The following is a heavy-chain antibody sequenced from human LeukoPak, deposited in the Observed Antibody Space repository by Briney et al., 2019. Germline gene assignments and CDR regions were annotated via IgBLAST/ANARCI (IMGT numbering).Heavy chain of an antibody. V-gene: IGHV3-74*01. CDR3: AKDFYTNSGGG. CDR1: GFTFSTFW. D-gene: IGHD4-11*01. Sequence: GGSLRLSCAASGFTFSTFWMHWVRQGPGKGPVWISAIKSDGTRTIYADSVKGRFTISRDNADNMVYLQMNGLRAGDTAMYYCAKDFYTNSGGGWGQGTMVTVSS. CDR2: IKSDGTRT. J-gene: IGHJ3*01.